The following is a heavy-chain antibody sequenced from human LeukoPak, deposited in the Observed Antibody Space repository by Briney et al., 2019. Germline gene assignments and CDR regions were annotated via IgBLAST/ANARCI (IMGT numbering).Heavy chain of an antibody. CDR1: GFTFSSYA. J-gene: IGHJ6*02. V-gene: IGHV3-23*01. Sequence: GGSLRLSCAASGFTFSSYAMSWVRQAPGKGLEWVSAISGSGGSTYYADSVKGRFTISRDNSKNTLYLQMNSLRAEDTAVYYCAKDRAIRGDPPGGYYGMDVWGQGTTVTVSS. D-gene: IGHD2-21*02. CDR2: ISGSGGST. CDR3: AKDRAIRGDPPGGYYGMDV.